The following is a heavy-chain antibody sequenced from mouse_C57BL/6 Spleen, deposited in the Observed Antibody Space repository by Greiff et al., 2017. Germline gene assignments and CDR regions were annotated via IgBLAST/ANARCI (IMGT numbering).Heavy chain of an antibody. CDR1: GYTFTDYY. J-gene: IGHJ2*01. CDR3: ARDGGLRL. V-gene: IGHV1-26*01. CDR2: INPNNGGT. D-gene: IGHD2-4*01. Sequence: EVQLQQSGPELVKPGASVKISCKASGYTFTDYYMNWVKQSHGKSLEWIGDINPNNGGTSYNQKFKGKATLTVDKSSSTAYMELRSLTSEDSAVYYCARDGGLRLWGKGTTLTVSS.